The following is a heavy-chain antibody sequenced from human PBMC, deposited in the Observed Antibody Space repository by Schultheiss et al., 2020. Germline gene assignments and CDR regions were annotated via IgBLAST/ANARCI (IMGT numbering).Heavy chain of an antibody. Sequence: ASVKVSCKASGYHFTSYAIHGVRQAPGQRLEWLGWINAGNGNTKYSQTFRGRVTITRDTSASTVYMELTSLTSEDTAVYYCARDAPHGTAGGMDVWGQGTTVTVSS. CDR2: INAGNGNT. CDR3: ARDAPHGTAGGMDV. V-gene: IGHV1-3*01. J-gene: IGHJ6*02. D-gene: IGHD1-1*01. CDR1: GYHFTSYA.